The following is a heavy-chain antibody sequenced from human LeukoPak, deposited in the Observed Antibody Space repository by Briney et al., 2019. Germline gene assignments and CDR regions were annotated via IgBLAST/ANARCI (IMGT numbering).Heavy chain of an antibody. V-gene: IGHV3-30*02. CDR1: GFTFSSYG. CDR2: IRYDGSNK. J-gene: IGHJ6*03. D-gene: IGHD6-13*01. Sequence: EGSLRLSCAASGFTFSSYGMHWVRQAPGKGLEWVAFIRYDGSNKYYADSVKGRFTISRDNSKNTLYLQMNSLRAEDTAVYYCARSYSSTPQYYYYYYMDVWGKGTTVTVSS. CDR3: ARSYSSTPQYYYYYYMDV.